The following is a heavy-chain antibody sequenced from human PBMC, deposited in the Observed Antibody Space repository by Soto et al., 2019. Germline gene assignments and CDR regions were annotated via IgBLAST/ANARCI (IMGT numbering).Heavy chain of an antibody. D-gene: IGHD3-22*01. J-gene: IGHJ6*02. CDR3: AKDHYDSSGYYPDNYYYYGMDV. V-gene: IGHV3-23*01. CDR2: ISGSGGST. CDR1: GFTFSSYA. Sequence: GSLRLSCAASGFTFSSYAMSWVRQAPGKGLEWVSAISGSGGSTYYADSVKGRFTISRDNSKNTLYLQMNSLRAEDTAVYYCAKDHYDSSGYYPDNYYYYGMDVWGQGTTVTVSS.